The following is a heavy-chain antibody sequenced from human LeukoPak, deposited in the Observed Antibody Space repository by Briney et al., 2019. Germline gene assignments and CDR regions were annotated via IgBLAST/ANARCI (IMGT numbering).Heavy chain of an antibody. J-gene: IGHJ4*02. CDR3: ARHSGTSYFDY. V-gene: IGHV4-59*08. CDR2: IYYSGST. Sequence: SETLSLTCTASGGSISGYSWSWIRQPPGKGLEWIGYIYYSGSTNYNPSLKSRVTISVDTSKNQFSLKLSSVTAADTAVYYCARHSGTSYFDYWGQGTLVTVSS. CDR1: GGSISGYS. D-gene: IGHD2-15*01.